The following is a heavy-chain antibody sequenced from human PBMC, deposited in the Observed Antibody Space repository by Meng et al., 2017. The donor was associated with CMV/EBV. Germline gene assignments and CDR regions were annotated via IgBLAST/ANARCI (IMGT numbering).Heavy chain of an antibody. V-gene: IGHV3-7*01. Sequence: GGSLRLSCGASGSTFSDSWMGWVRQAPGKGLEWVANINQDGTEKYYVDSVKGRFTISRDNAKNSLYLQMNSLRAEDTAMYYCVRGFWGPWGQGTLVTVSS. CDR1: GSTFSDSW. D-gene: IGHD3-16*01. CDR2: INQDGTEK. CDR3: VRGFWGP. J-gene: IGHJ5*02.